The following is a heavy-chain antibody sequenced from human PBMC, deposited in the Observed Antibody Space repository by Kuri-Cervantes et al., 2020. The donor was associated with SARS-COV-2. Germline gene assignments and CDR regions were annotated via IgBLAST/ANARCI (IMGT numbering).Heavy chain of an antibody. CDR2: IYYSGST. J-gene: IGHJ4*02. CDR1: GGSISSSSYY. Sequence: SETLSLTCTVSGGSISSSSYYWGWIRQPPGKGLEWIGYIYYSGSTYYNPSLKSRVTISVDTSKNQFSLKLGSVTAADTAVYYCARYNWGYIDYWGQGTLVTVSS. D-gene: IGHD1-1*01. V-gene: IGHV4-30-4*08. CDR3: ARYNWGYIDY.